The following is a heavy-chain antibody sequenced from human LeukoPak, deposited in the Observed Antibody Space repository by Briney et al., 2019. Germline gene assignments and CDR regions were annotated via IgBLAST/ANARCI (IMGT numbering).Heavy chain of an antibody. CDR1: GGSFSGYY. CDR2: INHSGST. D-gene: IGHD6-6*01. V-gene: IGHV4-34*01. J-gene: IGHJ6*02. Sequence: KASETLSLTCAVYGGSFSGYYWSWIRQPPGKGLEWIGEINHSGSTNYNPSLKSRVTISVDTSKNQFSLKLSSVTAADTAVYYCATLRSSRIYYYGMDVWGQGTTVTVSS. CDR3: ATLRSSRIYYYGMDV.